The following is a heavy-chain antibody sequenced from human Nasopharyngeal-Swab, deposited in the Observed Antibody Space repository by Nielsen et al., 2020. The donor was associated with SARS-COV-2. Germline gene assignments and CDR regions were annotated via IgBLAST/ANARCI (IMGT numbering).Heavy chain of an antibody. Sequence: GESLKISCAASGFTFNNYNFNWVRQAPGKGLEWVPSISSSSSYIYYADSVKGRFTISRDNAKNSLYLQMNSLRAEDTAVYYCARDGLDYDFWSAYFMGVWGQGTTVTVSS. CDR2: ISSSSSYI. CDR3: ARDGLDYDFWSAYFMGV. J-gene: IGHJ6*02. D-gene: IGHD3-3*01. V-gene: IGHV3-21*01. CDR1: GFTFNNYN.